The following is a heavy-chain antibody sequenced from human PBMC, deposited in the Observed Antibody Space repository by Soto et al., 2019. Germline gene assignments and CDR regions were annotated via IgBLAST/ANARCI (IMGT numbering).Heavy chain of an antibody. CDR1: GGSFSGYY. J-gene: IGHJ5*02. CDR3: AAGIAAAGTAVGNWFDP. Sequence: SETLSLTCAVYGGSFSGYYWSWIRQPPGKGLEWIGEINHSGSTNYNPSLKSRVTISVDTSKNQFSLKLSSVTAADTAVYYCAAGIAAAGTAVGNWFDPWGQGTLVTVSS. D-gene: IGHD6-13*01. CDR2: INHSGST. V-gene: IGHV4-34*01.